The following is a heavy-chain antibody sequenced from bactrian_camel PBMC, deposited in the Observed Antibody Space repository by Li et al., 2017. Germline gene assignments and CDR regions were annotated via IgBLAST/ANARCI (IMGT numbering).Heavy chain of an antibody. V-gene: IGHV3S53*01. CDR2: IDNDSRT. J-gene: IGHJ6*01. CDR3: ATDTNGGNWNWYGC. Sequence: HVQLVESGGGTAQAGRSLRLSCAASGSTYSLNCLGWFRQTPGKEREGVAVIDNDSRTEYADSVKGRFTISKDNAENTVYLQLNSLKSEDTGLYYCATDTNGGNWNWYGCWGQGTQVTVS. D-gene: IGHD6*01. CDR1: GSTYSLNC.